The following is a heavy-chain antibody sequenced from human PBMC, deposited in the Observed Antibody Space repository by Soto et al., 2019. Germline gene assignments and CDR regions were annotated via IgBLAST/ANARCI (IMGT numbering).Heavy chain of an antibody. CDR3: AKTSYYDSSGYYSPPFDY. V-gene: IGHV3-30*18. Sequence: ESGGGVVQPGRSLRLSCAASGFTFSSYGMHWVRQAPGKGLEWVAVISYDGSNKYYADSVKGRFTISRDNSKNTLYLQMNSLRAEDTAVYYCAKTSYYDSSGYYSPPFDYWGQGTLVTVSS. D-gene: IGHD3-22*01. J-gene: IGHJ4*02. CDR2: ISYDGSNK. CDR1: GFTFSSYG.